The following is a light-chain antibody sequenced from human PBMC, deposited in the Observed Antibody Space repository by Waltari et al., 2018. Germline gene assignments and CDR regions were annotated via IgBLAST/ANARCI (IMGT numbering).Light chain of an antibody. Sequence: EIVLTQSPGTLSLSPGERATLSCRASQSVSSSLAWYQQKPGQAPRLLIYGASNRATGIPDRFSGSGSDTDFTLTISRLEPEDFAVYFCQQYGSSPQTFGQGAKLEIK. CDR2: GAS. CDR3: QQYGSSPQT. J-gene: IGKJ2*01. CDR1: QSVSSS. V-gene: IGKV3-20*01.